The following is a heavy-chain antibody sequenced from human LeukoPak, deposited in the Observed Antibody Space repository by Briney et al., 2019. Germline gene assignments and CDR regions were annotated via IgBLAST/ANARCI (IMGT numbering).Heavy chain of an antibody. J-gene: IGHJ6*03. D-gene: IGHD2-2*01. CDR1: GYTFTRYY. CDR2: INPSGGST. V-gene: IGHV1-46*01. Sequence: ASVKVSCKASGYTFTRYYMHWVRQAPGQGLEWMGIINPSGGSTSYAQKFQGRVTMTRDTSTSTVYMELSSLRSEDTAVYYCARTSLGTIYYYYMDVWGKGTTVTVSS. CDR3: ARTSLGTIYYYYMDV.